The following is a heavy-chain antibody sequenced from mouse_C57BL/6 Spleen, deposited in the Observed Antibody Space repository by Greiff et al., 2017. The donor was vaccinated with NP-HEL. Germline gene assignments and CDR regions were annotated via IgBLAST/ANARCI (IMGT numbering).Heavy chain of an antibody. CDR3: ARGGTFDY. CDR1: GYTFTDYY. D-gene: IGHD3-3*01. Sequence: EVQLQQSGPELVKPGASVKISCKASGYTFTDYYMNWVKQSHGKSLEWIGDINPNNGGTSYNQKFTGKATLTVDKSSSTAYMELRSLTSEDSAGYYCARGGTFDYWGQGTTLTVSS. J-gene: IGHJ2*01. V-gene: IGHV1-26*01. CDR2: INPNNGGT.